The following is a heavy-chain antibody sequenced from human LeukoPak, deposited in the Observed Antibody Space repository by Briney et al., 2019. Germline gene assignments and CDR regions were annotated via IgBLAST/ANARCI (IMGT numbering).Heavy chain of an antibody. Sequence: GGSLRLSCAASGFTFTNYWMSWVRQAPGKGLEWVANIKQDGSEKYYVDSVKGRFTISRDNAKNSLYLQMNSLRAEDTAVYYCARSLGERKGSYYYYYYMDVWGKGTTVTISS. CDR2: IKQDGSEK. J-gene: IGHJ6*03. CDR3: ARSLGERKGSYYYYYYMDV. V-gene: IGHV3-7*01. D-gene: IGHD3-10*01. CDR1: GFTFTNYW.